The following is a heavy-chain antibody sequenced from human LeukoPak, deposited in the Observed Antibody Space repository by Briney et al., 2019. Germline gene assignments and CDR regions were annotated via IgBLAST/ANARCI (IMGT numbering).Heavy chain of an antibody. CDR2: ISGSGGST. Sequence: GGSLRLSCAASGFTFSSYAMSWVRQAPGKGLEWVSAISGSGGSTYYADSVKGRFTISRDNSKNSLYLQMNSLRSEDTAVYYCARGDVVVVSWFDPWGQGTLVTVSS. CDR1: GFTFSSYA. V-gene: IGHV3-23*01. D-gene: IGHD2-2*01. J-gene: IGHJ5*02. CDR3: ARGDVVVVSWFDP.